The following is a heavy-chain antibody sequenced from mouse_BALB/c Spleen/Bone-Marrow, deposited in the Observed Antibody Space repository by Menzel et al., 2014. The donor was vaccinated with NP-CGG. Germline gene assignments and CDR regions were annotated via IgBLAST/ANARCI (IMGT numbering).Heavy chain of an antibody. J-gene: IGHJ1*01. CDR3: AREEPFFNY. Sequence: QVQLQQPGAELVKPGTSVKMSCKASGYTFTSYWMHWVKQRPGQGLEWIGDIYPGTNSTNYNEKFKTKATLTVDTSSSTVYWHRSSPTSDDSAVYCCAREEPFFNYRGAGAALPVSS. CDR2: IYPGTNST. V-gene: IGHV1-55*01. CDR1: GYTFTSYW. D-gene: IGHD1-1*01.